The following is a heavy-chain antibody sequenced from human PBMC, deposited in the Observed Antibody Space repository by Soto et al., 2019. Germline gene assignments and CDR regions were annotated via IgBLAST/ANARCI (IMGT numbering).Heavy chain of an antibody. CDR1: GYSFTNYW. CDR3: ARCYNSGRSTNTYYFDY. Sequence: GESLKISCKGSGYSFTNYWIGWVRQMPGKGLEWMGIIYPGDSDTRYSPSFQGQVTISADNSISTAYLQWSSLKASDTAIYFCARCYNSGRSTNTYYFDYWGQGDLVTVSS. J-gene: IGHJ4*02. V-gene: IGHV5-51*01. CDR2: IYPGDSDT. D-gene: IGHD6-19*01.